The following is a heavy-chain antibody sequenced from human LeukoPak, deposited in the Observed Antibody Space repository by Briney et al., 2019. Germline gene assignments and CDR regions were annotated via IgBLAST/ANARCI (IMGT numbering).Heavy chain of an antibody. CDR1: GGSISTYY. Sequence: PSETLSLTCTVSGGSISTYYWNWIRQPPGKGLEWVGYIYHSGSTNYNPSLQSRVTISVDTSKDQFSLNLNSVTAADTAVYYCARGGAARLHFQNWGQGTLVTVSS. CDR2: IYHSGST. J-gene: IGHJ1*01. V-gene: IGHV4-59*01. CDR3: ARGGAARLHFQN. D-gene: IGHD6-6*01.